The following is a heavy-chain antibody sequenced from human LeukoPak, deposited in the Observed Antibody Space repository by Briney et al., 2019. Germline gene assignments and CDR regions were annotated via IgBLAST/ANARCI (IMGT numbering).Heavy chain of an antibody. V-gene: IGHV1-2*06. CDR1: GYTFTGYY. Sequence: ASVKVSCKASGYTFTGYYMHWVRQPPGQGLEWMGRINPNSGGTNYAQKFQGRVTMTRDTSISTAYMELSRLRSDDTAVYYCARGGNRRGYDAFDIWGQGTMVTVSS. D-gene: IGHD4-23*01. J-gene: IGHJ3*02. CDR3: ARGGNRRGYDAFDI. CDR2: INPNSGGT.